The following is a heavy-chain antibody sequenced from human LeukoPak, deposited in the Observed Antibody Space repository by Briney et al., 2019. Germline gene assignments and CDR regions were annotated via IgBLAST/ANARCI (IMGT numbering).Heavy chain of an antibody. D-gene: IGHD3-3*01. V-gene: IGHV3-23*01. Sequence: PGGSLRLSCAGSGFTFSSYAMSWVRQAPGKGLEWVSAISGSGGSTYYADSVKGRFTISRDNSKNTLYLQMNSLRAEDTAVYYCAKPPPRFLEWLFYFDYWGQGTLVTVSS. CDR3: AKPPPRFLEWLFYFDY. CDR2: ISGSGGST. J-gene: IGHJ4*02. CDR1: GFTFSSYA.